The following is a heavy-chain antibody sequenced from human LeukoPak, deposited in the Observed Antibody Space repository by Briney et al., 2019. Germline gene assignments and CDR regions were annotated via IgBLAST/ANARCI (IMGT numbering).Heavy chain of an antibody. CDR3: ASTLSSWAFDI. J-gene: IGHJ3*02. V-gene: IGHV4-30-2*02. Sequence: PSETLSLTCTVSGGSISSGGYYWSWIRQPPGKGLEWIGYIYHSGSTYYNPSLKSRVTISVDRSKNQFSLKLSSVTAADTAVYYCASTLSSWAFDIWGQGTMVTVSS. D-gene: IGHD1-1*01. CDR1: GGSISSGGYY. CDR2: IYHSGST.